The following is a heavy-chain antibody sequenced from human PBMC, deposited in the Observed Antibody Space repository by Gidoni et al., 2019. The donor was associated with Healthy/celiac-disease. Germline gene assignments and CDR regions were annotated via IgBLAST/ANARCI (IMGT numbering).Heavy chain of an antibody. CDR3: AREGCGTTCWFDP. Sequence: QVQLVQSGAEVKKPGSSVKFSCKPSGGTFSSYTISWVRQAPGQGLEWMGRIIPILGIANYAQKFQGRVTITADKSTSTAYMELSSLRSEDTAVYYCAREGCGTTCWFDPWGQGTLVTVSS. J-gene: IGHJ5*02. V-gene: IGHV1-69*08. CDR2: IIPILGIA. CDR1: GGTFSSYT. D-gene: IGHD1-7*01.